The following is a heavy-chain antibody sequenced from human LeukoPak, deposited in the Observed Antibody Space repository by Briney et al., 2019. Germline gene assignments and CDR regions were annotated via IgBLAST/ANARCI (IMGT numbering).Heavy chain of an antibody. CDR1: GGSISSSSYY. CDR3: ARQHYAAMVTIDY. V-gene: IGHV4-39*01. D-gene: IGHD5-18*01. Sequence: SETLSPTCTVSGGSISSSSYYWGWIRQPPGKGLEWIGSIYYSGGTYYNPSLKSRVTISVDTSKNQFSLKLSSVTAADTAVYYCARQHYAAMVTIDYWGQGTLVTVSS. J-gene: IGHJ4*02. CDR2: IYYSGGT.